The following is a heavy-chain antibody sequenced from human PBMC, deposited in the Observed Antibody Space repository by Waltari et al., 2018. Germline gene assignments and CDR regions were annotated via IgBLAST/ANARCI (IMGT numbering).Heavy chain of an antibody. J-gene: IGHJ4*02. CDR1: GGSFSGYY. CDR2: INHSGST. D-gene: IGHD3-10*01. CDR3: ARDKKSGGVDY. V-gene: IGHV4-34*01. Sequence: QVQLQQWGAGLLKPSETLSLTCAVYGGSFSGYYWSWIRQPPGKGLEWIGEINHSGSTNYNPSLKSRVTRSVDTSKNQFSLRRSSVTAADTAVYYCARDKKSGGVDYWGQGTLVTVSS.